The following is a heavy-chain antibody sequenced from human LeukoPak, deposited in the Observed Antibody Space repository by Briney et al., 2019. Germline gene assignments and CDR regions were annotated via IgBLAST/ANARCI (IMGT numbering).Heavy chain of an antibody. J-gene: IGHJ4*02. V-gene: IGHV3-74*01. CDR1: GFTFSSYW. CDR3: AGPSGYSSSRFDY. Sequence: PGGSLRLSCAASGFTFSSYWMDWVRQAPGKGLVWVSRINSDGGNTSYADSVKGRFTISRDNAKNTLYLQMNSLRAEDTAVYYCAGPSGYSSSRFDYWGQGTLVTVSS. D-gene: IGHD6-19*01. CDR2: INSDGGNT.